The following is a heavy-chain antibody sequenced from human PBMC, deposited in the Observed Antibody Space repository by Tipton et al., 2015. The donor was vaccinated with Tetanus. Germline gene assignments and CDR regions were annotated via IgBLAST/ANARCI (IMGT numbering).Heavy chain of an antibody. D-gene: IGHD2-21*01. J-gene: IGHJ3*02. V-gene: IGHV1-18*04. CDR1: GYTFTSYG. Sequence: QLVQSGAEVKKPGASVKVSCKASGYTFTSYGISWVRQAPGQGLEWMGWISAYNGNTNYAQKLQGRVTMTTDTSTSTAYMELRSLGPDDTAVYYCARLAIPNREKPIVVVHPRAFDIWGQGTMVTVSS. CDR2: ISAYNGNT. CDR3: ARLAIPNREKPIVVVHPRAFDI.